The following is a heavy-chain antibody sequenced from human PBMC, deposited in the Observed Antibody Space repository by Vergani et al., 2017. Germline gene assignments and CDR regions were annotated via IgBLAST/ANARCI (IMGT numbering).Heavy chain of an antibody. CDR1: GGTFSSYA. CDR2: IIPIFGTA. CDR3: ARVGLRYCSSTSCIGNYFDY. D-gene: IGHD2-2*01. Sequence: QVQLVQSGAEVKKPGSSVKVSCKASGGTFSSYAISWVRQAPGQGLEWMGGIIPIFGTANYAQKFQGRVTITADESTSTAYMELSSLRSEDTAVYYCARVGLRYCSSTSCIGNYFDYWGQGTLVTVSS. V-gene: IGHV1-69*01. J-gene: IGHJ4*02.